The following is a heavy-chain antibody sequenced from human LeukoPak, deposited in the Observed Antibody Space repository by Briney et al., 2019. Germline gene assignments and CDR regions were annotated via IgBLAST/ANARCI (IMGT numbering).Heavy chain of an antibody. Sequence: GGSLRLSCAASGFTFSSYWMSWVRQAPGKGLEWVANIKQDGSEKYYVDPVKGRFTISRDNAKNSLYLQMNSLRAEDTAVYYCARERKVVPAAKGYYYYGMDVWGQGTTVTVSS. CDR2: IKQDGSEK. J-gene: IGHJ6*02. CDR3: ARERKVVPAAKGYYYYGMDV. V-gene: IGHV3-7*01. D-gene: IGHD2-2*01. CDR1: GFTFSSYW.